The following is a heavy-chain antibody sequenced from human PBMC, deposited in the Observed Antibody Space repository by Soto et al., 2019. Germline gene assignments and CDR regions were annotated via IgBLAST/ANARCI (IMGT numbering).Heavy chain of an antibody. Sequence: EVQLLESGGGLVQPGGSLRLSCAASGFSFSTYAMSWVRQAPGKGLEWVSAINCCGGSTFYADSVKGRFTISRDDSKNTLNLQMNSLRAEDTAVYYCAKTQYDVLDYWGQGTLVTVSS. V-gene: IGHV3-23*01. CDR2: INCCGGST. CDR1: GFSFSTYA. CDR3: AKTQYDVLDY. J-gene: IGHJ4*02. D-gene: IGHD3-3*01.